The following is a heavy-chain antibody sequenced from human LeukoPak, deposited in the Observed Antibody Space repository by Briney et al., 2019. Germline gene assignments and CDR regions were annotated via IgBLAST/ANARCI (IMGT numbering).Heavy chain of an antibody. V-gene: IGHV3-7*01. Sequence: GGSLRLSCAASGFIFSDYYMNWIRQAPGKGLEWVANIKQDGSEKYYVDSVKGRFTISRDNAKNSLYLQMNSLRAEDTAVYYCARDYFDPKHRTYYGMDVWGQGTTVTVSS. CDR3: ARDYFDPKHRTYYGMDV. J-gene: IGHJ6*02. CDR2: IKQDGSEK. CDR1: GFIFSDYY. D-gene: IGHD3-9*01.